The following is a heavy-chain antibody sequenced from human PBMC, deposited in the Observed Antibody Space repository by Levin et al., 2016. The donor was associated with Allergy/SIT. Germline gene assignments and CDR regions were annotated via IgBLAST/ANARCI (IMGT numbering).Heavy chain of an antibody. J-gene: IGHJ4*02. CDR1: GYTFNSYD. CDR2: VSAYNGNT. D-gene: IGHD1-26*01. Sequence: ASVKVSCKASGYTFNSYDINWVRQATGQGLEWMGRVSAYNGNTDYTQKFQGRVTMTTDTSTTTAYMELRSLRSDDTAVYFCVRASSGNYYVYWGQGTLVTVSS. V-gene: IGHV1-18*01. CDR3: VRASSGNYYVY.